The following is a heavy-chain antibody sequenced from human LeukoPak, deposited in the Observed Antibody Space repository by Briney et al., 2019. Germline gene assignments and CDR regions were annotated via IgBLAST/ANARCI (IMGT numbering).Heavy chain of an antibody. CDR3: ASDRTYGMDV. Sequence: GGSLRLSCAASGFTFSSYAMSWVRQAPGKGLVWVSRINRDGSGTSYADSVKGRFTISRDNAKNTLYLQMNSLRAEDTAVYYCASDRTYGMDVWGQGTTVTVSS. V-gene: IGHV3-74*01. J-gene: IGHJ6*02. CDR2: INRDGSGT. CDR1: GFTFSSYA.